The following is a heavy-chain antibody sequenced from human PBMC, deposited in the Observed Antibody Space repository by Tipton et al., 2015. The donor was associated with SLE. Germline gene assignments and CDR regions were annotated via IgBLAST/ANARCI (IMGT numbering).Heavy chain of an antibody. J-gene: IGHJ6*02. CDR1: GGSFSGYY. Sequence: TLSLTCAVYGGSFSGYYWSWIRQPPGKGLEWIGEINHSGSTNYNPSPKSRVTISVDTSKNQFSLKLSSVTAADTAVYYCARGFEDIVVVPAAIEYYYYYGMDVWGQGTTVTVSS. CDR3: ARGFEDIVVVPAAIEYYYYYGMDV. V-gene: IGHV4-34*01. D-gene: IGHD2-2*01. CDR2: INHSGST.